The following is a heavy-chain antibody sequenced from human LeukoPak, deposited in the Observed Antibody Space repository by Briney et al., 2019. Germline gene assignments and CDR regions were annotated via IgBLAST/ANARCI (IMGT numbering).Heavy chain of an antibody. CDR3: ARSRYCSGGSCHLGFDY. Sequence: GESLQISCQGSGYSFTSYWIGWVRQMPGKGLEWMGIIYPGDSDTRYSPSFQGQVTISADKSIGTAYLQWSSLKASDTAMYYCARSRYCSGGSCHLGFDYWGQGTLVTVSS. J-gene: IGHJ4*02. V-gene: IGHV5-51*01. D-gene: IGHD2-15*01. CDR2: IYPGDSDT. CDR1: GYSFTSYW.